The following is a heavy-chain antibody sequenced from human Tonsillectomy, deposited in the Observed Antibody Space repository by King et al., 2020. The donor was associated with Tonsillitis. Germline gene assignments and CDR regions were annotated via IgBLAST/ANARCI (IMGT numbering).Heavy chain of an antibody. Sequence: VQLQESGPGLVRPSQTLSLTCTVSGGSISSDDYYWSWVRQRPKKGLEWLGFISYRGSTYYNPSLKSRITISMDTSKNQFSLKLSSVSAADTAVYFCAREVESWGQGTLVTVSS. CDR3: AREVES. CDR1: GGSISSDDYY. J-gene: IGHJ5*02. V-gene: IGHV4-31*03. CDR2: ISYRGST. D-gene: IGHD3-3*01.